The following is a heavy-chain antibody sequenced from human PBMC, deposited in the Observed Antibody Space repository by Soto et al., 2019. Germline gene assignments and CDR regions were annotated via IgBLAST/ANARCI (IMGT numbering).Heavy chain of an antibody. D-gene: IGHD3-9*01. CDR1: GYTFTSYG. J-gene: IGHJ6*02. Sequence: QVQLVQSGAEVKKPGASVKVSCKASGYTFTSYGISWVRQAPGQGLEWMGWISAYNGNTNYAQKLQGRVTMTTDTSTSTAYMELRSLRSDDTAVYYCARDEYYDILTGYYYYGMDVCGQGTTVTVSS. CDR3: ARDEYYDILTGYYYYGMDV. CDR2: ISAYNGNT. V-gene: IGHV1-18*01.